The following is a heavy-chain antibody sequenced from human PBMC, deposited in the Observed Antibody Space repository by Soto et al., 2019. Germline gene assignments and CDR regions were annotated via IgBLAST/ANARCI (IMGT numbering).Heavy chain of an antibody. D-gene: IGHD2-15*01. CDR3: ARRLYCNADHCVDLRFDP. V-gene: IGHV4-39*01. CDR1: GASISSSIYY. J-gene: IGHJ5*02. Sequence: QLQLQESGPGLVRPSETLSLTCTVSGASISSSIYYWDWIRQPPGKGLEWIGSVYYSGITYYNPSLKSRITISGDTSKNQFSLRLSSVTAADTAVYYCARRLYCNADHCVDLRFDPWGQGTLVTVSS. CDR2: VYYSGIT.